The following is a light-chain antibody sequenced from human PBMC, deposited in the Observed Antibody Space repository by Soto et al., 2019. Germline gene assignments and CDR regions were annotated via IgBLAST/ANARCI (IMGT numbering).Light chain of an antibody. CDR3: QQYVGSGPVT. CDR2: GAS. CDR1: QSVSSSN. V-gene: IGKV3-20*01. Sequence: ETVLTQSPGTLSLPPGQRATLSCRASQSVSSSNLAWYQQKPGQAPRLLIYGASSRATGIPDRFSGSGSGTDFTLTISGLEPEDFAVYFCQQYVGSGPVTFGGGTKVEVK. J-gene: IGKJ4*01.